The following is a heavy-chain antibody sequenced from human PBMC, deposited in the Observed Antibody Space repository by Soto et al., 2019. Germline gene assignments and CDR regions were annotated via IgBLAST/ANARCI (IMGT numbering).Heavy chain of an antibody. D-gene: IGHD2-2*01. Sequence: QVQLLQSGAEVKKPGSSVKVSCKASGGTFSSYTISWVRQAPGQGLEWMGRIIPILGIANYAQKFQGRVTITADKSTSTAYMELSSLRSEDTAVYYCARDGEDCSSTGCSDYWGQGTLVTVSS. CDR1: GGTFSSYT. J-gene: IGHJ4*02. CDR3: ARDGEDCSSTGCSDY. V-gene: IGHV1-69*08. CDR2: IIPILGIA.